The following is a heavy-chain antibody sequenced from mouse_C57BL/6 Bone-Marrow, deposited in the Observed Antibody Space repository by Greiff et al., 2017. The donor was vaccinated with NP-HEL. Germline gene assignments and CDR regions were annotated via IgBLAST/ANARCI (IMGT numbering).Heavy chain of an antibody. CDR3: AIYDYDGAY. V-gene: IGHV1-69*01. CDR2: IDPSDSYT. D-gene: IGHD2-4*01. CDR1: GYTFTSYW. J-gene: IGHJ3*01. Sequence: HVQLQQSGAELVMPGASVKLSCKASGYTFTSYWMHWVKQRPGQGLEWIGEIDPSDSYTNYNQKFKGKSTLTVDKSSSTAYMQLSSLTSEDSAVYYCAIYDYDGAYWGQGTLVTVSA.